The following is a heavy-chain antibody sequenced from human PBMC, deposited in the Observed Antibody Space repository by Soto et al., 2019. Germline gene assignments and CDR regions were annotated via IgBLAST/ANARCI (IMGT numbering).Heavy chain of an antibody. Sequence: SETLSLTCTVSGGSITSGGYYWSWIRQHPGKGLEWIGYIYYSGSTYYNPSLKSRVTISVDTSKNQFSLKLSSVTAADTAVYYCARASCSSTSCYRENWFDPWGQGTLVTVSS. D-gene: IGHD2-2*01. CDR2: IYYSGST. V-gene: IGHV4-31*03. CDR3: ARASCSSTSCYRENWFDP. CDR1: GGSITSGGYY. J-gene: IGHJ5*02.